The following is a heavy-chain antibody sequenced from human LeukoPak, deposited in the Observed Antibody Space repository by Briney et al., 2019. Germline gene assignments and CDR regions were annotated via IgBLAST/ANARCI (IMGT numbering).Heavy chain of an antibody. CDR3: ARHLYYYGSGRLWPPYYYYMDV. CDR1: GGSFSGYY. J-gene: IGHJ6*03. V-gene: IGHV4-34*01. Sequence: SETLSLTCAVYGGSFSGYYWSWIRQPPGKGLEWIGEINHSGSTNYNPSLKSRVTISVDTSKNQFSLKLSSLTAADTAVYYCARHLYYYGSGRLWPPYYYYMDVWGKGTTVTISS. CDR2: INHSGST. D-gene: IGHD3-10*01.